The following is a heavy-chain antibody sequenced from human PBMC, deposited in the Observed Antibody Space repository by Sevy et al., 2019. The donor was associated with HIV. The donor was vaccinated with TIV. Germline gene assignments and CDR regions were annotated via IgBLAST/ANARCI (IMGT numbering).Heavy chain of an antibody. CDR1: GFTFRNYG. CDR3: AKDESHCGGDCHPTFFDY. CDR2: IRYDGNNT. J-gene: IGHJ4*02. D-gene: IGHD2-21*01. Sequence: GGSLRLSCTASGFTFRNYGMHWVRQAPGKGLEWVAFIRYDGNNTYYEDSVKGRFTISRDNSKNTLYLQMNSLRAEDTSVYYCAKDESHCGGDCHPTFFDYWGQGSLVTVSS. V-gene: IGHV3-30*02.